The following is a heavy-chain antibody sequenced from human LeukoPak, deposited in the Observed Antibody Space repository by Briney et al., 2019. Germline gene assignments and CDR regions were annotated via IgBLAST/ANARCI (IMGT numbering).Heavy chain of an antibody. V-gene: IGHV1-46*01. Sequence: GASVKVSCTASGYTFTSYHMHWVRQAPGQGLEWMGIINPSGGSTSYAPTLQGRVTMTRDTSTSTVYMELSSLRSEDTALYYCARITGYCSGGSCPGGHWGQGTLVTVSS. CDR3: ARITGYCSGGSCPGGH. D-gene: IGHD2-15*01. CDR2: INPSGGST. CDR1: GYTFTSYH. J-gene: IGHJ4*02.